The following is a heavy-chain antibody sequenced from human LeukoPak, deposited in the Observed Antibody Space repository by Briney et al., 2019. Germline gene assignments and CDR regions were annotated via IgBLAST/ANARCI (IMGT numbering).Heavy chain of an antibody. CDR2: IYYSGST. Sequence: SETLSLTCTVSGGSISSSSYYWGWIRQPPGKGLEWIGSIYYSGSTYYNPSLKSRVTISVDTSKNQFSLKLSSVTAADTAVYYCARATPELGGGNPHHKRYYFDYWGQGTLVTVSS. CDR3: ARATPELGGGNPHHKRYYFDY. D-gene: IGHD4-23*01. J-gene: IGHJ4*02. CDR1: GGSISSSSYY. V-gene: IGHV4-39*07.